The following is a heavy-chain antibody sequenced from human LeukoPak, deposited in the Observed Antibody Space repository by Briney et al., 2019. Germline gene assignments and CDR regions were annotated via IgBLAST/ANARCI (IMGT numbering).Heavy chain of an antibody. J-gene: IGHJ4*02. CDR3: ARGPLWFGGFDY. CDR1: GYSISSGYY. D-gene: IGHD3-10*01. V-gene: IGHV4-38-2*02. Sequence: SETLSLTCTVSGYSISSGYYWGWIRQPPGKGLEWIGSIYHSGSTYYNPSLKSRVTISVDTSKNQFSLKLRSVTAADTAVYYCARGPLWFGGFDYWGQGTLVTVSS. CDR2: IYHSGST.